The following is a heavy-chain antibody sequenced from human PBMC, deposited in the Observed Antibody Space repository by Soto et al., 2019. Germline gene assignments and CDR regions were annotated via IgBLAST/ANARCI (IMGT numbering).Heavy chain of an antibody. CDR2: IDGSGGTT. V-gene: IGHV3-23*01. Sequence: GGSLRLSCAASGFPFSSTDMTWVRQAPGKGLDWVSTIDGSGGTTYYADSVKGRFTISRDNSMNTVYLQMDSLRADDTALYYCAKNSGWFNTWGQGALVTSPQ. D-gene: IGHD3-10*01. CDR1: GFPFSSTD. J-gene: IGHJ5*02. CDR3: AKNSGWFNT.